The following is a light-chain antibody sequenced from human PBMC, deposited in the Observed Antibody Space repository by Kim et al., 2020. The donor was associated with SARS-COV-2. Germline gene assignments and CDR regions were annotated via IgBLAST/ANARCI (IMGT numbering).Light chain of an antibody. Sequence: SVALGQTGKFTGRGDSLRNYYASWYQQKPGQAPILVFYGKNNRPSGIPHRFSGSSSRDTATLTITGTQAEDEADYYCNSRDSSGVVFGGGTKVTV. CDR1: SLRNYY. V-gene: IGLV3-19*01. J-gene: IGLJ2*01. CDR2: GKN. CDR3: NSRDSSGVV.